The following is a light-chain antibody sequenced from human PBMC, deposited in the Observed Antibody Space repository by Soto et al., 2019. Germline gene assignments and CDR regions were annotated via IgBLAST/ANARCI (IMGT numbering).Light chain of an antibody. J-gene: IGLJ1*01. V-gene: IGLV2-23*02. CDR2: EVT. CDR3: CSYAGSNTHV. CDR1: SSDVGSYNL. Sequence: QSVLTQPASVSGSPGQSITISCTGSSSDVGSYNLVSWYQRHPGKAPKLMIYEVTKRPSGFSNRFSGSKSGNTASLTISGLQAEDEADYYCCSYAGSNTHVFGTGTKVT.